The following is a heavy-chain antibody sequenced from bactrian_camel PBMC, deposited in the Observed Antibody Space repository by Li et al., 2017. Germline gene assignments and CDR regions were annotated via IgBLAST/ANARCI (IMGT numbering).Heavy chain of an antibody. J-gene: IGHJ4*01. V-gene: IGHV3S54*01. CDR3: AARGPYCYTKLSVRDSTY. CDR2: IATGSGNT. CDR1: GNTLTSSC. Sequence: HAQLVESGGGLVQPGGSLRLSCAASGNTLTSSCRAWFRQVPGKERERVARIATGSGNTYYADSVKGRFTISQDNAKNTVYLQMNSLKPEDTAMYYCAARGPYCYTKLSVRDSTYWGQGTQVTVS. D-gene: IGHD2*01.